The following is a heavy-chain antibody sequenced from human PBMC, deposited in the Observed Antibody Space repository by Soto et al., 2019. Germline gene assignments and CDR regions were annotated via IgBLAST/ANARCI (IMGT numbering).Heavy chain of an antibody. CDR1: GVSISSYY. J-gene: IGHJ3*02. CDR3: ATTGGDAFDI. V-gene: IGHV4-59*01. Sequence: SETLSLTCTVSGVSISSYYWSWIRPPPGKGLEWIGYIYYSGSTNYNPSLKSRVTMSVDTSQNQFSLKLSSVTAAETAVYYCATTGGDAFDIWGQGTMVTVSS. CDR2: IYYSGST. D-gene: IGHD3-10*01.